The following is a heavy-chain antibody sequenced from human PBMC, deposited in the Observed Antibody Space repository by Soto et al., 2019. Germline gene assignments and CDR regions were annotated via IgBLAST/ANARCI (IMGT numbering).Heavy chain of an antibody. D-gene: IGHD3-16*01. CDR3: FRGGVTSRTFDY. CDR1: GYSFSNYW. J-gene: IGHJ4*02. V-gene: IGHV5-51*01. Sequence: PGESLKISCKGSGYSFSNYWIGWVRQIPGKGLEWMGMIYPADSDTKYSPSFEGQVTISADRSISTAYLQWSGLKASDTAMYYCFRGGVTSRTFDYWGQGTPVTVSS. CDR2: IYPADSDT.